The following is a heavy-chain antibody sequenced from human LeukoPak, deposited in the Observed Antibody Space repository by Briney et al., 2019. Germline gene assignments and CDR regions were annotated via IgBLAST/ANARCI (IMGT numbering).Heavy chain of an antibody. CDR1: GFTFSTYS. D-gene: IGHD3-10*01. CDR3: ARGPHYYGSGSYKF. J-gene: IGHJ4*02. CDR2: IWYDGSNK. Sequence: GGSLRLSCAASGFTFSTYSMNWVRQAPGKGLEWVAVIWYDGSNKYYADSVKGRFTISRDNSKNMLYLQMNSLRAEDTAVYYCARGPHYYGSGSYKFWGQGTLVTVSS. V-gene: IGHV3-33*08.